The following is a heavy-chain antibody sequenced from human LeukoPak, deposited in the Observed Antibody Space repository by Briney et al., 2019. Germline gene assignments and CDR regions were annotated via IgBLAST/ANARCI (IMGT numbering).Heavy chain of an antibody. J-gene: IGHJ4*02. CDR3: ARDRCSGGSRYIPSGFDY. Sequence: ASVKVSCKASGYTFTSYGISWVRQAPGQGLEWMGWISAYNGNTNYAQKLQGRVTMTTDTSTSTAYMELRSLRSDDTAVYYCARDRCSGGSRYIPSGFDYWGQGTLVTVSS. V-gene: IGHV1-18*04. CDR2: ISAYNGNT. CDR1: GYTFTSYG. D-gene: IGHD2-15*01.